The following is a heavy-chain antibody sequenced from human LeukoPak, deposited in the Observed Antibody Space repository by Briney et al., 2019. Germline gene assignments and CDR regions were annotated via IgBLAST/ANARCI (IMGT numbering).Heavy chain of an antibody. Sequence: GASVKVSCKASGYTFTGHYMHWVRQAPGQGLEWMGWINPNSGGTNYAQKFQGRVTMTRDTSISTAYMELSRLRSDDTAVYYCARVLYSYAHNYYYGMDVWGQGTTVTVSS. J-gene: IGHJ6*02. CDR2: INPNSGGT. CDR3: ARVLYSYAHNYYYGMDV. V-gene: IGHV1-2*02. CDR1: GYTFTGHY. D-gene: IGHD5-18*01.